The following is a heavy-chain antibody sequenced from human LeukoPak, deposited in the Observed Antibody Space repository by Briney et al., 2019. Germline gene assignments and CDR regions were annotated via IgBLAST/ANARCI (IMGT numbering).Heavy chain of an antibody. J-gene: IGHJ3*02. CDR3: ARPSSSGYYYGVGIGCDAFDI. D-gene: IGHD3-22*01. CDR2: ISTTGSSI. CDR1: GFTFSSYE. V-gene: IGHV3-48*03. Sequence: GGSLRLSCAASGFTFSSYEMNWVRQAPGKGLEWVSYISTTGSSIYYADSVKGRFTISRDNAKNSLYLQMNSLRAEDTAVYYCARPSSSGYYYGVGIGCDAFDIWGQGTMVTVSS.